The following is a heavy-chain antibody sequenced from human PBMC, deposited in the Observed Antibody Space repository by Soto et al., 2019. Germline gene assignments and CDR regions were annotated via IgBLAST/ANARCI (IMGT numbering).Heavy chain of an antibody. CDR2: IYYSGST. J-gene: IGHJ6*03. CDR1: GGSISSSSYY. CDR3: ARHVNVVVPAAQGVSNYYYMDV. Sequence: SETLSLTCTVSGGSISSSSYYWGWIRQPPGKGLEWIGSIYYSGSTYYNPSLKSRVTISVDTSKNQFSLKLSSVTAADTAVYYCARHVNVVVPAAQGVSNYYYMDVWGKGTTVTVSS. V-gene: IGHV4-39*01. D-gene: IGHD2-2*01.